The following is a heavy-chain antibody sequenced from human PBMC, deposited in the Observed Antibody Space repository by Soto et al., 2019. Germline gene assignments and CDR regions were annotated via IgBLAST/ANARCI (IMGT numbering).Heavy chain of an antibody. CDR3: ARGRHSRYIDY. D-gene: IGHD1-20*01. CDR2: TYYRSKWYY. J-gene: IGHJ4*02. Sequence: SQTLSLTCAISGDSVSSNSAAWNWLRQSPSRGLEWLGRTYYRSKWYYDYAESVKSRVTINPDTSRNQFSLHLNSVTPDDTAVYYCARGRHSRYIDYWGRGTLVTVFS. V-gene: IGHV6-1*01. CDR1: GDSVSSNSAA.